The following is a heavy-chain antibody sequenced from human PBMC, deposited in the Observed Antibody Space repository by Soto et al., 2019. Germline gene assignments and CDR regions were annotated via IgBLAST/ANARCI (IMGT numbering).Heavy chain of an antibody. CDR2: IKQGGNEK. V-gene: IGHV3-7*01. CDR3: VGALTYEVPYYYYGMDV. Sequence: GGSLRLSCAASGFSFSTYLMSWVRQAPGRGLEWVANIKQGGNEKFYVDSVKGRFTISRDNDKKSLYLQMDSLRVEDTAVYYCVGALTYEVPYYYYGMDVWGQGTTVTVSS. J-gene: IGHJ6*02. CDR1: GFSFSTYL. D-gene: IGHD3-16*01.